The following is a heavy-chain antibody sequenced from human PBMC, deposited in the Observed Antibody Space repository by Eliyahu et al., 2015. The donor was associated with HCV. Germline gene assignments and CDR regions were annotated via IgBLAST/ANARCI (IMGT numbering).Heavy chain of an antibody. CDR2: MNANSGNT. Sequence: QVQLVQSGAEVKKPGASVRVSCKASGYTFTNNDINWVRQAAGQGLEWLGWMNANSGNTGYAQKFQGRIAMTRDTSINTAYMELSSLTSENSAVYYCARWLSNMDVWGQGTTVTVSS. CDR3: ARWLSNMDV. CDR1: GYTFTNND. V-gene: IGHV1-8*02. J-gene: IGHJ6*02. D-gene: IGHD5-12*01.